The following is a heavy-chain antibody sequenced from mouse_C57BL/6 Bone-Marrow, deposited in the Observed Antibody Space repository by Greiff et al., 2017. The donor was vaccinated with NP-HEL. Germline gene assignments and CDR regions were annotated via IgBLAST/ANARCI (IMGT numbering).Heavy chain of an antibody. V-gene: IGHV1-11*01. J-gene: IGHJ3*01. Sequence: LLESGAELASPGASVTLSCKASGYTFTDHIMNWVKKRPGQGLEWIGRIYPVSGETNYNQKFMGKATFSVDRSSSTVYMVLNSLTSEDPAVYYCGRGIYYDYDWFAYWGQGTLVTVSA. CDR2: IYPVSGET. D-gene: IGHD2-4*01. CDR3: GRGIYYDYDWFAY. CDR1: GYTFTDHI.